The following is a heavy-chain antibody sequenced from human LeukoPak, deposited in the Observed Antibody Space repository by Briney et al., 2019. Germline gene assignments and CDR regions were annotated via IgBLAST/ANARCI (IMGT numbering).Heavy chain of an antibody. Sequence: SETLSLTCTVSGGSISSSNYYWGWLRQPPGKGLEWIGSIYYSGSTYYNPSLKSRVTISVDTSKNQFSLKLSSVTAADTAVYYCAGDYDSSDWDRYCGQGTLVTVSS. V-gene: IGHV4-39*01. J-gene: IGHJ4*02. CDR3: AGDYDSSDWDRY. CDR2: IYYSGST. CDR1: GGSISSSNYY. D-gene: IGHD3-22*01.